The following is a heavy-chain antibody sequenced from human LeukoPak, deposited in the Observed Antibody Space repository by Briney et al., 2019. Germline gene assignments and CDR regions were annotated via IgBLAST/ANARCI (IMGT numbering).Heavy chain of an antibody. D-gene: IGHD3-22*01. CDR1: GFTFSSYA. Sequence: GGSLRLSCAASGFTFSSYAMSWVRQAPGKGLEWVSAISGSGGSTYYADSVKGRFTISRDNSKDTLHLQMNSLRVEDTATYYCAKRDSSGSYPYYFDYWGQGTLVTVSS. V-gene: IGHV3-23*01. J-gene: IGHJ4*02. CDR3: AKRDSSGSYPYYFDY. CDR2: ISGSGGST.